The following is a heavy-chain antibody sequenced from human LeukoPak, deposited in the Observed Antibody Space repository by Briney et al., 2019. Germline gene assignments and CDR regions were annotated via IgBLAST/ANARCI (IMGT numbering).Heavy chain of an antibody. J-gene: IGHJ5*02. V-gene: IGHV1-69*04. D-gene: IGHD6-19*01. Sequence: GASVKVSCKASGGTFSSYAISWVRQAPGQGLEWMGRITPILGIANYAQKFQGRVTITADKSTSTAYMELSSLRSEDTAVYYCARDMEQWLEAWGQGTLVTVSS. CDR3: ARDMEQWLEA. CDR2: ITPILGIA. CDR1: GGTFSSYA.